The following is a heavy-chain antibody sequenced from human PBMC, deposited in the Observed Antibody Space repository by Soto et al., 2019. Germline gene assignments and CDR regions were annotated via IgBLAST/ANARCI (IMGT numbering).Heavy chain of an antibody. CDR2: IYPGDSDI. V-gene: IGHV5-51*01. D-gene: IGHD3-22*01. J-gene: IGHJ4*02. CDR1: GYSFTSYW. CDR3: ARSSYYDNGGYYFYYFDY. Sequence: PGESLKICCTVSGYSFTSYWIGWVRQMPGKGLEWMGCIYPGDSDIRYSPSFQGQVTISADKSLSTAYLQWSSLEASDTAMYYCARSSYYDNGGYYFYYFDYWGQGTQVTVSS.